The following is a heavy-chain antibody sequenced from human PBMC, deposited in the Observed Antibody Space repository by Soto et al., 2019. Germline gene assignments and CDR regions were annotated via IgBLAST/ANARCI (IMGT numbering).Heavy chain of an antibody. CDR1: GFTFSSYG. J-gene: IGHJ4*02. V-gene: IGHV3-30*18. CDR3: AKDGEAYCGGDCFYYFDY. Sequence: PGGSLRLSCAASGFTFSSYGMHWVRQAPGKGLEWVAVISYDGSNKYYADSVKGRFTISRDNSKNTLYLQMNSLRAEDTAVYYCAKDGEAYCGGDCFYYFDYWGQGTLVTVSS. D-gene: IGHD2-21*02. CDR2: ISYDGSNK.